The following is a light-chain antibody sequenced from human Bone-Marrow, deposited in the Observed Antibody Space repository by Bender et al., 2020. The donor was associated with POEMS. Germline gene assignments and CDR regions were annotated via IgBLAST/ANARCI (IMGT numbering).Light chain of an antibody. CDR1: ALPKQY. CDR3: QSADSGGTSLL. CDR2: KDT. V-gene: IGLV3-25*03. Sequence: SYELTQPPSVSVFPGQTARITCSGDALPKQYAYWYQQRPGQAPVVLIYKDTERPSGIPERFSGSSSGTTITLTITAVQAEDEADYYCQSADSGGTSLLFGGGTKLTVL. J-gene: IGLJ2*01.